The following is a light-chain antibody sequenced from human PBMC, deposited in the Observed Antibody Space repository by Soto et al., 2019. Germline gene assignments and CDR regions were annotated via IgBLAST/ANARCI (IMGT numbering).Light chain of an antibody. V-gene: IGLV2-23*02. J-gene: IGLJ2*01. CDR3: CSFAGPTTHVV. CDR1: SSDVGAFNF. CDR2: EVN. Sequence: QLVLTQPASVSGSPGQSITISCTGTSSDVGAFNFVSWYQQYPGKAPKLIIYEVNKRPSGVSDRFSGSKSGDTASLTISGLQTEDEADYHCCSFAGPTTHVVFGGGTKLTVL.